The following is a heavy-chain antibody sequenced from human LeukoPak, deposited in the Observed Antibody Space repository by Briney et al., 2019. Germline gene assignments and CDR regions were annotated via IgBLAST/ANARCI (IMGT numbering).Heavy chain of an antibody. CDR1: ENTFTNYY. CDR2: INPNGGRT. D-gene: IGHD4-23*01. Sequence: ASVKVSCKASENTFTNYYMHWVRQAPGQGLEWPGLINPNGGRTSYAQNFQGRVTMTRDTSTTTVYLELSSLRSEDTAVYYCARDMSTRVTPISYAIDVWGQGTMVTVSS. CDR3: ARDMSTRVTPISYAIDV. J-gene: IGHJ3*01. V-gene: IGHV1-46*01.